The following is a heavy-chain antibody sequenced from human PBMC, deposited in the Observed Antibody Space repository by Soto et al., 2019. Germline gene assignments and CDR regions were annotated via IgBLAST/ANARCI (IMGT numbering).Heavy chain of an antibody. D-gene: IGHD3-22*01. J-gene: IGHJ4*02. CDR3: AKEMFPRTVLDSSSPWGDY. CDR2: LSYDGSHE. Sequence: QVQVVESGGGVVQPGTSLKLSCAASGFTFDDFGFHWVRQAPGKGLEWVATLSYDGSHEYYADSVKGRFTISRDNSKITLYLQMNSLKTEDTAMYYCAKEMFPRTVLDSSSPWGDYWGQGTLVTVSS. CDR1: GFTFDDFG. V-gene: IGHV3-30*18.